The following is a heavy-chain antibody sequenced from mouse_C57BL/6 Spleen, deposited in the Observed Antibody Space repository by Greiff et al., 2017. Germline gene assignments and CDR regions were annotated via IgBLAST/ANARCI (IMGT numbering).Heavy chain of an antibody. CDR2: IDPSDSYT. Sequence: QVQLQQPGAELVMPGASVKLSCKASGYTFTSYWMPWVKQRPGQGLEWIGEIDPSDSYTNYNQKFKGKSTLTVDKSSSTAYMQLSSLTSEDSAVYYCARSRYYYGSSYVGFAYWGQGTLVTVSA. V-gene: IGHV1-69*01. CDR1: GYTFTSYW. J-gene: IGHJ3*01. D-gene: IGHD1-1*01. CDR3: ARSRYYYGSSYVGFAY.